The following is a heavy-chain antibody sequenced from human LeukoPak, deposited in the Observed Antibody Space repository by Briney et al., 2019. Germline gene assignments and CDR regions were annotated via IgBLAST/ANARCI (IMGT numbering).Heavy chain of an antibody. CDR2: IDSDGSST. J-gene: IGHJ4*02. D-gene: IGHD3-10*01. V-gene: IGHV3-74*01. CDR1: GFTFSRNW. Sequence: GGSLRLSCAASGFTFSRNWMHWVRQAPGKGLVWVSRIDSDGSSTTYADSVEGRFIISRDNAKNTLYLQMNSLRAEDTAVYYCARGGSGNFYQRFDYWGQGTLVTVSS. CDR3: ARGGSGNFYQRFDY.